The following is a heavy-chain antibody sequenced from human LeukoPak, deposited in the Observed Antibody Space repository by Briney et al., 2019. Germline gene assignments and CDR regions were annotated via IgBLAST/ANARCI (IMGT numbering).Heavy chain of an antibody. CDR3: ARDITDFWSGYYKIGSNSWFDP. J-gene: IGHJ5*02. D-gene: IGHD3-3*01. CDR1: VGSISSGSYY. Sequence: PSETLSPTCTVSVGSISSGSYYWSWIRQPAGKGLEWIGRIYTSGSTNYNPSLKSRVTISVDTSKNQFSLKLSSVTAADTAVYYYARDITDFWSGYYKIGSNSWFDPWGQGTLVTVSS. V-gene: IGHV4-61*02. CDR2: IYTSGST.